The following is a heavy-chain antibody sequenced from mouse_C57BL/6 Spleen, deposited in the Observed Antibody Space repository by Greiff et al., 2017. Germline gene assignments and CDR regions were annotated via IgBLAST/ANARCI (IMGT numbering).Heavy chain of an antibody. J-gene: IGHJ1*03. CDR2: INYDGSST. CDR3: ARELGRGWYLDV. CDR1: GFTFSDYY. D-gene: IGHD4-1*01. Sequence: EVQRVESEGGLVQPGSSMKLSCTASGFTFSDYYMAWVRQVPEKGLEWVANINYDGSSTYYLDSLKSRFIISRDNAKNILYLQMSSLKSEDTATYYCARELGRGWYLDVWGTGTTVIVSS. V-gene: IGHV5-16*01.